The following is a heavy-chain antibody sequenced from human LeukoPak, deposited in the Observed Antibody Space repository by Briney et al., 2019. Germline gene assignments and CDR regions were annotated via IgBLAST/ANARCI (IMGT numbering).Heavy chain of an antibody. CDR3: ARADRTSWFDY. CDR2: ISNSGNYA. J-gene: IGHJ4*02. V-gene: IGHV3-11*05. D-gene: IGHD2-2*01. CDR1: RFTFSDYY. Sequence: PGGSLRLSCAASRFTFSDYYMVWIRQAPAKGLEWISYISNSGNYANYADSVKGRFTISRDNAKNSLSLQMNSLRPDDTAVYYCARADRTSWFDYWGQGILVTVSS.